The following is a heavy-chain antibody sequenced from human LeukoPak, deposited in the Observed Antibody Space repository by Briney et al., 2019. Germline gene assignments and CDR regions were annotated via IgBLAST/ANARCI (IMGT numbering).Heavy chain of an antibody. J-gene: IGHJ4*02. D-gene: IGHD1-1*01. CDR1: GYTFTGYY. CDR2: INPNSGGT. CDR3: ARDIRFSGTPSFDY. V-gene: IGHV1-2*02. Sequence: ASVKVSCKASGYTFTGYYMHWVRQAPGQGLEWMGWINPNSGGTNYAQKFQGRVTMTRDTSISTAYMELSRLRSDDTAVYYCARDIRFSGTPSFDYWGQGTLVTVSS.